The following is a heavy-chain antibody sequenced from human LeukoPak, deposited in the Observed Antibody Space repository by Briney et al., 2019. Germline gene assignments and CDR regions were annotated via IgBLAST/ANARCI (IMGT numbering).Heavy chain of an antibody. CDR2: INPVSGVT. J-gene: IGHJ4*02. CDR1: GYTFTSYY. CDR3: ARGGGTDFTKGEWH. V-gene: IGHV1-2*02. Sequence: GASVKVSCKASGYTFTSYYMHWVRQAPGQGLEWMGWINPVSGVTNCAQKFQGRFTMTRDTSISTVYMELSRVRSDDTAVYYCARGGGTDFTKGEWHWGQGTLVTVSS. D-gene: IGHD3-16*01.